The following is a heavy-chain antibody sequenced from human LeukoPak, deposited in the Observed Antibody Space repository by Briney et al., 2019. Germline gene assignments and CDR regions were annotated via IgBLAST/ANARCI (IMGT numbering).Heavy chain of an antibody. CDR3: AREVVYIAAAGTQIDNFDY. CDR1: GGSFSGYY. CDR2: INSGGST. J-gene: IGHJ4*02. D-gene: IGHD6-13*01. V-gene: IGHV4-34*01. Sequence: SETLSLTCAVYGGSFSGYYWSWIRQPPGKGLEWVGEINSGGSTNYNPSLKSRVTISVHTSKNQFSLKLSSVTAADTAVYYCAREVVYIAAAGTQIDNFDYWGQGTLVTVSS.